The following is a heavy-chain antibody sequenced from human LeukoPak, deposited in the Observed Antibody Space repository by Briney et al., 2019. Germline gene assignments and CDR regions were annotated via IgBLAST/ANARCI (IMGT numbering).Heavy chain of an antibody. Sequence: GGSLRLSCAAPGFTFSSYAMSWVRQAPGKGLEWVSAISGSGGSTYYADSVKGRFTISRDNSKNTLYLQMNSLRAEDTAVYYCAKSGEQQLVLAEYFQHWGQGTLVTVSS. V-gene: IGHV3-23*01. D-gene: IGHD6-13*01. J-gene: IGHJ1*01. CDR3: AKSGEQQLVLAEYFQH. CDR2: ISGSGGST. CDR1: GFTFSSYA.